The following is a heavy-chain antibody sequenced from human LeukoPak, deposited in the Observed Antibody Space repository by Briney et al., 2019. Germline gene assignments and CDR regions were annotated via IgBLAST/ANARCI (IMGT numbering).Heavy chain of an antibody. CDR2: IYTTGST. V-gene: IGHV4-61*02. J-gene: IGHJ5*02. CDR1: GASINSGSYY. Sequence: PSQTLSLTCTVSGASINSGSYYWAWIRQPAGKGLEWIGRIYTTGSTNYNPSLKSRVTMSVDTSKNQFSLKLSSVTAADTAVYYCARDCSGGSCYSPSWWFDPWGQGTLVTVSS. CDR3: ARDCSGGSCYSPSWWFDP. D-gene: IGHD2-15*01.